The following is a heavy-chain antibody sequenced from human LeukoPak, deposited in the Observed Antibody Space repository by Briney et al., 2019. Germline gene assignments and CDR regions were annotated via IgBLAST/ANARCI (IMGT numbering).Heavy chain of an antibody. D-gene: IGHD4-11*01. V-gene: IGHV4-39*01. CDR3: ARILTTFDS. Sequence: SETLSLTCTVSRGSISSSSYYWVWIRQPPGKRLEWIGSFYYIGGTYYNPSLEGRVTISADSSKNQFSLKLTSVTAADTALYYCARILTTFDSWGQGTLVTVSS. J-gene: IGHJ4*02. CDR2: FYYIGGT. CDR1: RGSISSSSYY.